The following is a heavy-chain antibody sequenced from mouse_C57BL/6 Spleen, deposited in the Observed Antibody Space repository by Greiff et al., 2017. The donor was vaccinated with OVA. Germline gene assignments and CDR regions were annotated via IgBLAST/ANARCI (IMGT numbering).Heavy chain of an antibody. D-gene: IGHD1-1*01. Sequence: LVESGAELVRPGASVTLSCKASGYTFTDYEMHWVKQTPVHGLEWIGAIDPETGGTAYNQKFKGKAILTADKSSSTAYMELRSLTSEDSAVYYCTRCYYYGSSYPAWFAYWGQGTLVTVSA. J-gene: IGHJ3*01. CDR3: TRCYYYGSSYPAWFAY. V-gene: IGHV1-15*01. CDR1: GYTFTDYE. CDR2: IDPETGGT.